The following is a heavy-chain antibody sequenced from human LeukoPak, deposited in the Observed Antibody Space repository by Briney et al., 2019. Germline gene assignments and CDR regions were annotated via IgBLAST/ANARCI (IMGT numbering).Heavy chain of an antibody. CDR2: INPNSGGT. CDR1: GYTFTGYY. V-gene: IGHV1-2*02. J-gene: IGHJ4*02. Sequence: ASVKVSCKASGYTFTGYYMHWVRQAPGQGLEWMGWINPNSGGTNYAQKFQGRVTMTRDTSISTAYMELSRLRSDDTAVYYCARGVAYSRGWSDYFDYWGQGTLVTVSS. D-gene: IGHD6-19*01. CDR3: ARGVAYSRGWSDYFDY.